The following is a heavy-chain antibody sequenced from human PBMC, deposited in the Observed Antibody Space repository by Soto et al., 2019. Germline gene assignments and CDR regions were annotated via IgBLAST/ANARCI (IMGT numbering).Heavy chain of an antibody. CDR2: IYYSGST. J-gene: IGHJ6*03. V-gene: IGHV4-59*01. CDR3: ASNIPRRYYYYYMDV. Sequence: TLSLTCTVSGGSISSYYWSWIRQPPGKGLEWIGYIYYSGSTNYNPSLKSRVTISVDTSKNQFSLKLSSVTAADTAVYYCASNIPRRYYYYYMDVWGKGTTVTVSS. CDR1: GGSISSYY.